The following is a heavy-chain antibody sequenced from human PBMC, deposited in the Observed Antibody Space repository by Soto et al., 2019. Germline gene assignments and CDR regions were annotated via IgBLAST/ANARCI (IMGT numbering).Heavy chain of an antibody. D-gene: IGHD3-22*01. Sequence: QITLKESGPTLVKPTQTLTLTCTFSGFSLSTSGVGVGWIRQPPGKALEWLALIYCDDDKSYSPSLKSRLTITKDTSKNQAVLIMTDMDPLDTATDYCAHSLIGYYYGSRGSNWFDPWGQGTLVTVSS. V-gene: IGHV2-5*02. CDR1: GFSLSTSGVG. CDR2: IYCDDDK. CDR3: AHSLIGYYYGSRGSNWFDP. J-gene: IGHJ5*02.